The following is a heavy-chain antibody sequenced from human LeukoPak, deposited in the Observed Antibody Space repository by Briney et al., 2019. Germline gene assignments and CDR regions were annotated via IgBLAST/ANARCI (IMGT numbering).Heavy chain of an antibody. D-gene: IGHD3-10*01. V-gene: IGHV4-38-2*01. J-gene: IGHJ4*02. Sequence: PSETLSLTCAVSGYSISSGYYWGWIRQPPRKGLEWIGSIYHSGSTYYNPSLKSRVTISVDTSKNQFSLKLSSVTAVDTAVYYCASVWSRDYFDYWGQGTLVTVSS. CDR2: IYHSGST. CDR1: GYSISSGYY. CDR3: ASVWSRDYFDY.